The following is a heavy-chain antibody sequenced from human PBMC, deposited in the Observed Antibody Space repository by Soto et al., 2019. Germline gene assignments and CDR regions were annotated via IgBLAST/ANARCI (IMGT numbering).Heavy chain of an antibody. CDR2: IYHSGST. CDR3: ARDRGKENTATQTYGFDY. Sequence: PSYTLSITCAVSGGSINSSNWWRCVQQPPGKGLEWIGEIYHSGSTNYNPSLKSRVTISVDKSKNQFSLKLSSVTAADTAVYYCARDRGKENTATQTYGFDYWAQGTLVTVSS. J-gene: IGHJ4*02. D-gene: IGHD5-18*01. CDR1: GGSINSSNW. V-gene: IGHV4-4*02.